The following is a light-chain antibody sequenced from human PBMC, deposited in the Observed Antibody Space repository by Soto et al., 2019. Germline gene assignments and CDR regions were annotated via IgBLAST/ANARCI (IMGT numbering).Light chain of an antibody. CDR1: QGISNY. V-gene: IGKV1-27*01. J-gene: IGKJ1*01. CDR3: QKYNSAPWT. Sequence: IQMTQSPSSLSASVGARVTITCRASQGISNYLAWYQQKPGTVPKLLISAASTLQTGVPSRFSGGGSGTDFTLTISSLQPEDVATYYCQKYNSAPWTFGQGTKVDIK. CDR2: AAS.